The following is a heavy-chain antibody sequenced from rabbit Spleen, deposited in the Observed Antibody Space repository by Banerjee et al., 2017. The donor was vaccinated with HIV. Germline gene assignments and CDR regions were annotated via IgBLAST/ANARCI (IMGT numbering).Heavy chain of an antibody. CDR2: IYAARGTT. CDR1: GIDFTNYY. V-gene: IGHV1S7*01. D-gene: IGHD1-1*01. J-gene: IGHJ4*01. Sequence: QLTETGGGLVQPGGSLTLSCKASGIDFTNYYITWVRQAPGKGLEWIGIIYAARGTTDYASWVNGRFTISSDNAQSTVDLKMTSLTAADTATYFCARDLVAVIGWNFSLWGPGTLVTVS. CDR3: ARDLVAVIGWNFSL.